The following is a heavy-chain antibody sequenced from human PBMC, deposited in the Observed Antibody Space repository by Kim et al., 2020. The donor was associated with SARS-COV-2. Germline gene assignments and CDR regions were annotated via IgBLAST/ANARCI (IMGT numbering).Heavy chain of an antibody. Sequence: SVKVSCKASGGSFNTYAISWVRQAPGQGLEWMGRIIPVLDVAVYAQKSQGRVTISADKSTTTAYMEMRSLRFNDTAMYYCAPHNYNGTWGQGTLVTISS. CDR3: APHNYNGT. CDR1: GGSFNTYA. D-gene: IGHD2-8*01. J-gene: IGHJ5*02. CDR2: IIPVLDVA. V-gene: IGHV1-69*04.